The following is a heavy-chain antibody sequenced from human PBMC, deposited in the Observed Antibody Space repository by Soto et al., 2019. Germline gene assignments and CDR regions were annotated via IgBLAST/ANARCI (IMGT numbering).Heavy chain of an antibody. V-gene: IGHV1-2*02. Sequence: GASVKVSCKASGYTFTGYYMHWVRQAPGQGLEWMGWINPNSGGTNYAQKFQGRVTMTRDTSISTAYMELSRLRSDDTAVYYCARSPEDYYDSSGYYGYWGQGTLVTVS. D-gene: IGHD3-22*01. CDR2: INPNSGGT. J-gene: IGHJ4*02. CDR1: GYTFTGYY. CDR3: ARSPEDYYDSSGYYGY.